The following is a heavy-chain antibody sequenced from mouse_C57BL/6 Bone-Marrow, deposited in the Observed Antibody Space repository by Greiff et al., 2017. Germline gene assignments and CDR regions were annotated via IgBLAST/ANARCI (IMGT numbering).Heavy chain of an antibody. Sequence: QVQLQQPGAELVKPGASVKLSCKASGYTFTSYWMHWVKQRPGQGLEWIGMIHPNSGSTNYTEKFKSKATLTVDTSSSTAYMQLSSLTSEDSAVYYCARGGLLYGSSPFWYFDVWGTGTTVTVSS. J-gene: IGHJ1*03. D-gene: IGHD1-1*01. CDR1: GYTFTSYW. V-gene: IGHV1-64*01. CDR2: IHPNSGST. CDR3: ARGGLLYGSSPFWYFDV.